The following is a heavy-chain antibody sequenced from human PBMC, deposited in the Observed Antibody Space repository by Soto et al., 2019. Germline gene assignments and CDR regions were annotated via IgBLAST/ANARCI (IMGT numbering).Heavy chain of an antibody. CDR2: ISGSGGST. D-gene: IGHD5-12*01. CDR1: GFTFSSYA. Sequence: AGGSLRLSCAASGFTFSSYAMSWVRQAPGKGLEWVSAISGSGGSTYYADSVKGRFTISRDNSKNTLYLQMNSLRAEDTAVYYCANAEMATITNYYYGMDVWGQGTTVTVSS. CDR3: ANAEMATITNYYYGMDV. J-gene: IGHJ6*02. V-gene: IGHV3-23*01.